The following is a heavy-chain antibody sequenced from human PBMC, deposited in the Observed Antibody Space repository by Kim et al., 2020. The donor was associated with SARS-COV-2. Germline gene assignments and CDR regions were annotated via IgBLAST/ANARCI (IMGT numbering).Heavy chain of an antibody. Sequence: NYNPPLRSRVTISVATSKNQFSLKLSSVTAADTAIYYCAGTARGANFDYWGRGALVTVSS. D-gene: IGHD1-26*01. CDR3: AGTARGANFDY. J-gene: IGHJ4*02. V-gene: IGHV4-4*09.